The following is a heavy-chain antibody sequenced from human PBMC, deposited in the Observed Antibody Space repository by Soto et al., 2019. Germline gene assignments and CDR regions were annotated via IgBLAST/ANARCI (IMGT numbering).Heavy chain of an antibody. CDR3: ARLRGQYNWNDNYFDY. CDR2: IYYSGST. V-gene: IGHV4-39*01. J-gene: IGHJ4*02. Sequence: PSETLSLTCTVSGGSISSSSYYWGWIRQPPGKGLEWIGSIYYSGSTYYNPSLKSRVTISVDTSKNQFSLKLSSVTAADTAVYYCARLRGQYNWNDNYFDYWGQGTLVTVSS. D-gene: IGHD1-1*01. CDR1: GGSISSSSYY.